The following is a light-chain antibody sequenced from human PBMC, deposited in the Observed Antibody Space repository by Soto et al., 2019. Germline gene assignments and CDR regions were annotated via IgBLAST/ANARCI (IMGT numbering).Light chain of an antibody. V-gene: IGLV2-14*01. CDR1: SSDDGGYNY. CDR2: DVS. CDR3: SSYTSSSAVV. J-gene: IGLJ3*02. Sequence: QSALTQPASVSGSPGQSITISCTGTSSDDGGYNYVSWYQQYPGKAPKLMIYDVSNRPSGVSNRFSGSKSGNTASLTISGLQAEDEADYYCSSYTSSSAVVFGEGTKLTVL.